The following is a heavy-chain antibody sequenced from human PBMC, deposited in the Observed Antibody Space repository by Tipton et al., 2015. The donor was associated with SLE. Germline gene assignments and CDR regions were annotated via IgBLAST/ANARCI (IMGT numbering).Heavy chain of an antibody. J-gene: IGHJ4*02. CDR2: IYGSGGT. V-gene: IGHV4-4*07. CDR1: GDSISTYS. CDR3: ARTPYYDSSARYFDY. Sequence: TLSLTCTVSGDSISTYSWNWIRQPAGKGLEWVGRIYGSGGTYYNPSLKSRVTISVDTSKNQFSLNLSSVTAADTAVYYCARTPYYDSSARYFDYWGQGTLVTVSS. D-gene: IGHD3-22*01.